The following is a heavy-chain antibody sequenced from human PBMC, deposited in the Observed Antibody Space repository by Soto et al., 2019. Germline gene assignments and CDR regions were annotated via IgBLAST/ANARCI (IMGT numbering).Heavy chain of an antibody. CDR2: IKSKTDGGTT. Sequence: GGSMRLSCAASVFPFNNAWMKWVRQAPGKGLEWVGHIKSKTDGGTTDYGAPVKGRFTISRDDSKNTLYLQMNSLKTEDTAVYYCSTVRYFDVPWGQGTLVTVSS. D-gene: IGHD3-9*01. V-gene: IGHV3-15*07. CDR3: STVRYFDVP. CDR1: VFPFNNAW. J-gene: IGHJ5*02.